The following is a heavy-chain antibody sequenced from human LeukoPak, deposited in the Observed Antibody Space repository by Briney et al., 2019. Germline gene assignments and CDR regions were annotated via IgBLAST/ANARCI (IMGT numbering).Heavy chain of an antibody. Sequence: PSETLSLTCTVSGASISDYYWGWIRQPPGKGLEWLGHIYSVGSPTCSPSLMSRVSISVDTSKNQFSLELSSVTAADTAVYYCARRFRTGGNLHHDAYDVWGQGTVVTVSS. J-gene: IGHJ3*01. CDR1: GASISDYY. V-gene: IGHV4-4*09. D-gene: IGHD1-14*01. CDR2: IYSVGSP. CDR3: ARRFRTGGNLHHDAYDV.